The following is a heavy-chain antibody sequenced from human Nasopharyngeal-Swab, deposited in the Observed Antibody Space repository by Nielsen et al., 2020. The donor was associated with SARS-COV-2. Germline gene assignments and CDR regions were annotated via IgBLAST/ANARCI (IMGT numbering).Heavy chain of an antibody. CDR3: ARDPSGITIFGVVIKEGYYFDY. Sequence: ASVKVSCKASGYTFTSYAMNWVRQAPGQGLEWMGWINTNTGNPTYAQGFTGRFVFSLDTSVSTAYLQISSLKAEDTAVYYCARDPSGITIFGVVIKEGYYFDYWGQGTLVTVSS. CDR2: INTNTGNP. J-gene: IGHJ4*02. V-gene: IGHV7-4-1*02. D-gene: IGHD3-3*01. CDR1: GYTFTSYA.